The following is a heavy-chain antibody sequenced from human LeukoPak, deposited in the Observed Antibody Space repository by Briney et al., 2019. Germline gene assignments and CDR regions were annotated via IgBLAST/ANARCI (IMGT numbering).Heavy chain of an antibody. D-gene: IGHD3-10*01. CDR3: ARVQEVMIRGASYWFDP. CDR2: IYYSGTT. Sequence: SETLSLTCAVYGGSFSGYYWSWIRQPPGKGLEWIGYIYYSGTTNYNPSLKSRVTISVDTSKNQFSLKLTSVTAADTAMYYCARVQEVMIRGASYWFDPWGQGTLVTVSS. V-gene: IGHV4-59*01. J-gene: IGHJ5*02. CDR1: GGSFSGYY.